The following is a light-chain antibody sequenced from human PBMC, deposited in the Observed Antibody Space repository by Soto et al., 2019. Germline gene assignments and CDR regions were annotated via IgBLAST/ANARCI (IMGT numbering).Light chain of an antibody. Sequence: EIVLTQSPATLSLSPGEKATLSCRASQSIGSFLAWSQQKPGQAPRLPIYGAANRATGIPARFSGSVSGTDFTHTISTLELEVFAVYSGHQRLNWPRLTFGGGTKVEIK. V-gene: IGKV3-11*01. J-gene: IGKJ4*01. CDR3: HQRLNWPRLT. CDR1: QSIGSF. CDR2: GAA.